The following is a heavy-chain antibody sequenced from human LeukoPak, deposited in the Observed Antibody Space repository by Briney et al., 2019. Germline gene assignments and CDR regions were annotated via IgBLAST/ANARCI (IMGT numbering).Heavy chain of an antibody. J-gene: IGHJ4*02. CDR3: AKMESSGWYYFDY. CDR1: GFTFSSYA. Sequence: GGSLRLSCAASGFTFSSYAMSWVRQAPGKGLEWVSAISGSGGGTYYADSVKGRFTISRDNSKNTLYLQMNSLRAEDTAVYYCAKMESSGWYYFDYWGQGTLVTVSS. V-gene: IGHV3-23*01. D-gene: IGHD6-19*01. CDR2: ISGSGGGT.